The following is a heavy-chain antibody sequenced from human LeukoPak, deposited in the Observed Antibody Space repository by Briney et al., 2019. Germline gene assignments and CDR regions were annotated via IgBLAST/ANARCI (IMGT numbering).Heavy chain of an antibody. V-gene: IGHV6-1*01. CDR2: TYYTSKWYN. D-gene: IGHD3-10*02. J-gene: IGHJ5*01. CDR3: AREQLWSGPNRFDS. Sequence: SQTLSLTCGISGDSVSSKSGGWNWIRQSPSRGLEWLGRTYYTSKWYNEYAVSMKSRITINSDTSKNQLSLHLESVTPEDTAVYYCAREQLWSGPNRFDSWGQGTLVTVSS. CDR1: GDSVSSKSGG.